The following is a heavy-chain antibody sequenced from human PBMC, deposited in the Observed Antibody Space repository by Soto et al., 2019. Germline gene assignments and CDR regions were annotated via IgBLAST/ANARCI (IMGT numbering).Heavy chain of an antibody. CDR3: ARAYSDAFDI. CDR1: GFTFSDYY. CDR2: ISSSGTGI. Sequence: VQLLESGGGLVQPGGSLRLSCAASGFTFSDYYMTWIRQAPGKGLEWVSYISSSGTGIYYADSVKGRFTISRDNAKKSLYLQMSSLRAGDTAVYYCARAYSDAFDIWGQGTMVTVSS. V-gene: IGHV3-11*01. J-gene: IGHJ3*02. D-gene: IGHD2-15*01.